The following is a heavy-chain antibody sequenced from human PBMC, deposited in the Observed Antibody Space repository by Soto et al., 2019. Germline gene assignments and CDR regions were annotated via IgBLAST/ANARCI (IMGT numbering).Heavy chain of an antibody. J-gene: IGHJ5*01. Sequence: QVQLVESGGGVVQPGTSLRLSCVVSGFTLSNTGVHWVRQAPGKGLEWVAMISHDGFSQHYVDSVRGRFTISRDNSKNTLYLQMDSRRTEDQSVYYCAKDSGSRGWFNGCDCWGQGTLVIVSS. CDR2: ISHDGFSQ. D-gene: IGHD6-13*01. V-gene: IGHV3-30*18. CDR1: GFTLSNTG. CDR3: AKDSGSRGWFNGCDC.